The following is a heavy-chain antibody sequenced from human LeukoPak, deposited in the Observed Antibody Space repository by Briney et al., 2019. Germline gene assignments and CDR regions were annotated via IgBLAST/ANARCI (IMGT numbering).Heavy chain of an antibody. J-gene: IGHJ4*02. Sequence: SETLSLTCTVSGGSISSGSYYWSWIRQPAGKGLEWVGRIYTSGSTNYNPSLKSRVTISVDTSKNQFSLKLSSVTAADTAVYYCARESLSSSFDYWGQGTLVTVSS. V-gene: IGHV4-61*02. D-gene: IGHD6-6*01. CDR2: IYTSGST. CDR3: ARESLSSSFDY. CDR1: GGSISSGSYY.